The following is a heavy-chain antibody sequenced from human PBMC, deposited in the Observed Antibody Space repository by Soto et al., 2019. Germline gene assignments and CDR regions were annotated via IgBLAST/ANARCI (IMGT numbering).Heavy chain of an antibody. CDR1: GGSISSYY. D-gene: IGHD4-17*01. J-gene: IGHJ4*02. CDR2: IYYSGST. CDR3: ARNRYGDYLTFDY. V-gene: IGHV4-59*12. Sequence: SETLSLTCTVSGGSISSYYWSWIRQPPGKGLEWIGYIYYSGSTNYNPSLKSRVTISVDTSKNQFSLKLSSVTAADTAVYYCARNRYGDYLTFDYWGQGTLVTVSS.